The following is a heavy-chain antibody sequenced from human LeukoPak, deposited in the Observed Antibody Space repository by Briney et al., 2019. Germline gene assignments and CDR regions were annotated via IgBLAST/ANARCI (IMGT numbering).Heavy chain of an antibody. D-gene: IGHD2-21*01. J-gene: IGHJ4*02. CDR2: ISYDGSNK. CDR3: ARESAYCGGDCYTNLHFDY. CDR1: EFTFSNYA. V-gene: IGHV3-30-3*01. Sequence: GGSLRLSCAASEFTFSNYAMHWVRQAPGKGLEWVAVISYDGSNKYYADSVKGRFTISRDNSKNTLYLQMNSLRVEDTALYYCARESAYCGGDCYTNLHFDYWGQGTLVTVSS.